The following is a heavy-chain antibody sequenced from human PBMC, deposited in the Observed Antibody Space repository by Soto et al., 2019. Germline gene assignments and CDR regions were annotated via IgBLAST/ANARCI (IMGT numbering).Heavy chain of an antibody. CDR3: ARALSSSPTITY. CDR2: IYYSGST. J-gene: IGHJ4*02. Sequence: TLSLTCTVSGGSVSSGSYYWSWIRQPPGKGLEWIGYIYYSGSTNYNPSLKSRVTISVDTSKNQFSLKLSSVAAADTAVYYCARALSSSPTITYWGQGTLVTVSS. D-gene: IGHD6-13*01. CDR1: GGSVSSGSYY. V-gene: IGHV4-61*01.